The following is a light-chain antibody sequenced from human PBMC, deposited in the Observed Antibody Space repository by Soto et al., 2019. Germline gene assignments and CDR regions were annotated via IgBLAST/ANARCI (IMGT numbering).Light chain of an antibody. CDR1: SSDVGGYTY. CDR2: DVS. CDR3: TSYTSSSTPHV. J-gene: IGLJ1*01. V-gene: IGLV2-14*01. Sequence: QSALPEPASVSGSPGQSITISCAGTSSDVGGYTYVSWYQQHPGKAPKLMIYDVSNRPSGVSNRFSGSKSGNTASLTISGLQAEDEADYYCTSYTSSSTPHVFGGGTKVTVL.